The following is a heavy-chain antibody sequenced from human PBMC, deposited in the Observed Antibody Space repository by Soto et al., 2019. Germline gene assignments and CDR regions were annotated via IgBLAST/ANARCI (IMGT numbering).Heavy chain of an antibody. CDR3: GRVLDNNWNYGGGLDY. J-gene: IGHJ4*02. V-gene: IGHV4-4*02. CDR1: SGSISSSNW. Sequence: QVQLQESGPGLVKPSGTLSLTCAVSSGSISSSNWWSWVRQPPGKGLEWIGEIYHSGSTNYNPSLKSRVTISVDTSKNQFSLKLSSVTAADTAVYYCGRVLDNNWNYGGGLDYWGQGTLVTVSS. D-gene: IGHD1-7*01. CDR2: IYHSGST.